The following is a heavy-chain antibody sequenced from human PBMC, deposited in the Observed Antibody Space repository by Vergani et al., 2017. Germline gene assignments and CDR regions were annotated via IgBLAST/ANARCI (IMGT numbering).Heavy chain of an antibody. D-gene: IGHD1-1*01. Sequence: QVQLVQSGVEVKKPGASVKVSCKASGYTFTSYDINWVRQATGQGLEWMGWMSPNSGKTGDAQKFQGRVTFTRNTSISTAYMEVSSLRSEDTAVYYCARGRVQSWRLSYYYYMGGWGKGTTVTVSS. CDR1: GYTFTSYD. J-gene: IGHJ6*03. V-gene: IGHV1-8*01. CDR3: ARGRVQSWRLSYYYYMGG. CDR2: MSPNSGKT.